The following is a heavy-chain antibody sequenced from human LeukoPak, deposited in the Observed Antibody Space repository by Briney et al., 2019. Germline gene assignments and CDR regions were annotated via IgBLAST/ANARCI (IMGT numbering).Heavy chain of an antibody. CDR3: ARSRYIVVVPAAHDAYDI. D-gene: IGHD2-2*01. V-gene: IGHV1-69*05. Sequence: ASVKVTCKASGGTFSSYAISWVRQAPAQGLEWMGGIIPIFGTANYAQKFQGRVTITTHESTSTAYMELSSLRSEDTAVYYCARSRYIVVVPAAHDAYDIWGEGTMVTVSS. J-gene: IGHJ3*02. CDR1: GGTFSSYA. CDR2: IIPIFGTA.